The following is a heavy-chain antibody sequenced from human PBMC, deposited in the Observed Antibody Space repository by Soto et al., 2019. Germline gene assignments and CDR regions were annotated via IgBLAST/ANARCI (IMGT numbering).Heavy chain of an antibody. CDR1: GYTFTSYG. J-gene: IGHJ3*02. D-gene: IGHD3-22*01. CDR3: ARGALSYYDSSGYYSGAAFDI. CDR2: ISAYNGNT. V-gene: IGHV1-18*01. Sequence: QVQLVQSGAEVKKPGASVKVSCKASGYTFTSYGISWVRQAPGQGLEWMGRISAYNGNTNYAQKLHGRVTMTPDTSTSTAYMELRSLRSDDTAVSYCARGALSYYDSSGYYSGAAFDIWGQGTMVTVSS.